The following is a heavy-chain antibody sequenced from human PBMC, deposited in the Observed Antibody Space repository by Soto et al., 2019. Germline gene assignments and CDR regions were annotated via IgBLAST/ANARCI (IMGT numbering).Heavy chain of an antibody. J-gene: IGHJ4*02. CDR2: IIPIFGTA. D-gene: IGHD5-12*01. CDR1: GYSFTSHY. CDR3: ARDIVATSGVFDY. V-gene: IGHV1-69*13. Sequence: GASVKVSCKAIGYSFTSHYMHGVRQAPGQGLEWMGGIIPIFGTANYAQKFQGRVTITADESTSTAYMELSSLRSEDTAVYYCARDIVATSGVFDYWGQGTLVTVSS.